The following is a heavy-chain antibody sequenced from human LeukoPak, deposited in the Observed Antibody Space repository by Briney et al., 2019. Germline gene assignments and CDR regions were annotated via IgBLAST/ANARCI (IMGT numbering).Heavy chain of an antibody. J-gene: IGHJ4*02. Sequence: SVKVSCKASGGTFSSYAISWVRQAPGQGLEWMGGIIPIFGTANYAQKFQGRVTVTTDESTSTAYMELSSLRSEDTAVYYCAGEGYCSGGSCYDYWGQGTLVTVSS. CDR2: IIPIFGTA. CDR3: AGEGYCSGGSCYDY. V-gene: IGHV1-69*05. CDR1: GGTFSSYA. D-gene: IGHD2-15*01.